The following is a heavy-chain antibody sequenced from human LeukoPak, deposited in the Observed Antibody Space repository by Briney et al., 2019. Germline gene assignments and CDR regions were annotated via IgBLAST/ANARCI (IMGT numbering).Heavy chain of an antibody. Sequence: SETLSLTCTVSGGSISGYYWSWIRQPPGKALEWIGYIYYTGKTYYNPSLEGRVTILVDTSRNHFSVKLSSVTAADTAVYYCARSQNYYGSGDYWSQGTLVTVSS. CDR1: GGSISGYY. J-gene: IGHJ4*02. D-gene: IGHD3-10*01. V-gene: IGHV4-59*01. CDR3: ARSQNYYGSGDY. CDR2: IYYTGKT.